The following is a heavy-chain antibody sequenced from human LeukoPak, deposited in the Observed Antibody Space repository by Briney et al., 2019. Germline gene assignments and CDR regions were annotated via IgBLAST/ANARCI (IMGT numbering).Heavy chain of an antibody. V-gene: IGHV1-69*13. Sequence: SVKVSCKASGGTFSSYAISWVRQAPGQGLEWMGGIIPIFGTANYAQKFQGRVTITADESTSTAYMELSSLRSEDTAVYYCARDRWGMYYFDYWGQGTLVTVSS. D-gene: IGHD4-23*01. CDR3: ARDRWGMYYFDY. CDR2: IIPIFGTA. CDR1: GGTFSSYA. J-gene: IGHJ4*02.